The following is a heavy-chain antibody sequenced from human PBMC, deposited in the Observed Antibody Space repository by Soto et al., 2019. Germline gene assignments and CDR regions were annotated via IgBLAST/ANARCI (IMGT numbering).Heavy chain of an antibody. CDR1: GITFSGYW. CDR2: VDSDGSGT. V-gene: IGHV3-74*01. J-gene: IGHJ5*02. CDR3: ATVFEP. Sequence: EVQLVESGGGSVQPGGSLRLSCVASGITFSGYWMHWVRQVPGKGLVWVARVDSDGSGTSYADSVKGRFTISRDNAKNTLYLHMVSLRVEDTAVYYCATVFEPWRQGIPVTVSS. D-gene: IGHD3-9*01.